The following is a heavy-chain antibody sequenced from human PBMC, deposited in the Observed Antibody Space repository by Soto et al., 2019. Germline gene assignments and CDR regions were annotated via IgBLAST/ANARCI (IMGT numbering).Heavy chain of an antibody. CDR3: ASRVGAVDY. D-gene: IGHD3-16*01. J-gene: IGHJ4*02. CDR2: IYHDGSNK. Sequence: QVQLVESGGGVVQPGRSLRLSCATSGFTFSSFVMHWVRQAPGKGLEWVAVIYHDGSNKYYADSVKGRFTISRDNSKRTLYLQSNSLRAEDTAVYYCASRVGAVDYWGQGTLVTVSS. CDR1: GFTFSSFV. V-gene: IGHV3-33*01.